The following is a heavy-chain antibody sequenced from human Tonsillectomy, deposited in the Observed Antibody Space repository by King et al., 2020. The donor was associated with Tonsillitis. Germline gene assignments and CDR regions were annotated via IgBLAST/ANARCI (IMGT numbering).Heavy chain of an antibody. Sequence: VQLVESGGGLVKPGGSLRLSCAASGFSFSSYTMNWVRQAPGKGLEWVSSISSISSYIYYPDLVKGRFTISRENAKKSLCLQMNSLRAEDTAVYYCARVFYGYTDGEGLGAFDIWGQGTMVTVSS. J-gene: IGHJ3*02. CDR2: ISSISSYI. D-gene: IGHD5-18*01. V-gene: IGHV3-21*01. CDR3: ARVFYGYTDGEGLGAFDI. CDR1: GFSFSSYT.